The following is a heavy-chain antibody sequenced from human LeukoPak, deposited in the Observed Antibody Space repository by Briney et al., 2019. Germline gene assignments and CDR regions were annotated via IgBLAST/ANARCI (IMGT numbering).Heavy chain of an antibody. CDR3: AKGYDFWSGYWVVDY. Sequence: GSLRLSCAASGITFSSYALRRVRQAPGEGLEWVSAISGSGGSTHYADSVKGRFTISRDNSKNTLYLQMNSLRAEDTAVYYCAKGYDFWSGYWVVDYWGQGTLVTVSS. CDR1: GITFSSYA. D-gene: IGHD3-3*01. V-gene: IGHV3-23*01. CDR2: ISGSGGST. J-gene: IGHJ4*02.